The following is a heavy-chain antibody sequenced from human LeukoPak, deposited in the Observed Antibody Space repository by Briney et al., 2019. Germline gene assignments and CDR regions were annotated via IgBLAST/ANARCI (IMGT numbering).Heavy chain of an antibody. CDR1: GSTFSSYG. J-gene: IGHJ4*02. V-gene: IGHV3-30*02. CDR2: LRYDGSNK. CDR3: AKDRDDIVVVPAGFDY. Sequence: GGSLRLSCAASGSTFSSYGMNWVRQAPGKGLEWVAFLRYDGSNKYYADSVKGRFTISRDNSKNTLYLQMNSLRAEDTAVYYCAKDRDDIVVVPAGFDYWGQGTLVTVSS. D-gene: IGHD2-2*01.